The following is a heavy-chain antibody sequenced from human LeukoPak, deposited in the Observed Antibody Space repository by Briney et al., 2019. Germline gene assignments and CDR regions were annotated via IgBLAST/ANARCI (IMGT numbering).Heavy chain of an antibody. V-gene: IGHV1-69*04. Sequence: GSSVKVSCKASGGTFSSYAISWVRQAPGQGLEWMGRIIPILGIANYAQKFQGRVTITADKSTSTAYMELSSLRSEDTAVYYCARDSLYCSGGSCFVGRYFQHWGQGTLVTVSS. CDR3: ARDSLYCSGGSCFVGRYFQH. CDR2: IIPILGIA. D-gene: IGHD2-15*01. CDR1: GGTFSSYA. J-gene: IGHJ1*01.